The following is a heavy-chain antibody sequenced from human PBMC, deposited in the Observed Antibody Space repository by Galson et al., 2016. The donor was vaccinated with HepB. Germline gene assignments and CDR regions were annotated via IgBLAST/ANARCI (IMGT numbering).Heavy chain of an antibody. D-gene: IGHD4-17*01. Sequence: SLRLSCAASGFSVSTNYMSRVRQAPGRGLECVSVIYSGGSRSYADSVKGRSTISRDNSKNTLNLQMNILRAEDTAVYYCATTLTSDAFDIWGQGTMITVSS. J-gene: IGHJ3*02. CDR2: IYSGGSR. CDR3: ATTLTSDAFDI. V-gene: IGHV3-66*01. CDR1: GFSVSTNY.